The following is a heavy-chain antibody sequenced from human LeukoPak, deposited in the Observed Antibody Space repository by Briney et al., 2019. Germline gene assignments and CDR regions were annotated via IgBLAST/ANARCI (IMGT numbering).Heavy chain of an antibody. J-gene: IGHJ4*02. CDR3: TQQGGNPAY. V-gene: IGHV3-74*01. CDR1: GLTFSSHW. Sequence: GGSLRLSCAASGLTFSSHWMHWVRQAPGKGLVWVSRITNDGSSTTYADSVKGRFTISRDNAKNMLYLQVNSLRAEDTAVYCATQQGGNPAYWGQGTLVTVSS. CDR2: ITNDGSST. D-gene: IGHD1-14*01.